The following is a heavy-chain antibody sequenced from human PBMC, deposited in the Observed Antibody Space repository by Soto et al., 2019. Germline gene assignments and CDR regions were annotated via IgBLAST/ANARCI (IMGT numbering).Heavy chain of an antibody. CDR2: INAGYGNT. D-gene: IGHD7-27*01. CDR1: GYTFSSYA. V-gene: IGHV1-3*01. CDR3: ARDTGDGTFDF. Sequence: QVHLVQSGAEVRKPGASVKVSCKASGYTFSSYAMHWVRQAPGQRLEWMGWINAGYGNTKSSQKFQERVTISRDTSASTAYMELTSLRSEDTAVYYWARDTGDGTFDFWGQGTLVTVSS. J-gene: IGHJ4*02.